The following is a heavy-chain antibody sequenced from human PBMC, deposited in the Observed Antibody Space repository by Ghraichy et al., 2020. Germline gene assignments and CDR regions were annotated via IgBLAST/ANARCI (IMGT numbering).Heavy chain of an antibody. CDR3: ARLPATVVSDYYYYGMDV. CDR2: IWYDGSNK. J-gene: IGHJ6*02. Sequence: GESLNISCAASGFTFSSYGMHWVRQAPGKGLEWVAVIWYDGSNKYYADSVKGRFTISRDNSKNTLYLQMNSLRAEDTAVYYCARLPATVVSDYYYYGMDVWGQGTTVTVSS. V-gene: IGHV3-33*01. CDR1: GFTFSSYG. D-gene: IGHD4-23*01.